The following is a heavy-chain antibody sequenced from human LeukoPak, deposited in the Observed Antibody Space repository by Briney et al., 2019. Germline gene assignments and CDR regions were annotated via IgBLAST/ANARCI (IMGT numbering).Heavy chain of an antibody. CDR3: ARIRNYHLQEAVDI. J-gene: IGHJ3*02. CDR1: GFTFTSYG. Sequence: GASVKVSCKASGFTFTSYGFRWVRQAPGQGIEWMGWISAYNGDTKYAQKFLGRVTMTMDTSTNTVYMELMSLRYDDTAMYSCARIRNYHLQEAVDIWGQGTMVTVSS. CDR2: ISAYNGDT. V-gene: IGHV1-18*01. D-gene: IGHD4-11*01.